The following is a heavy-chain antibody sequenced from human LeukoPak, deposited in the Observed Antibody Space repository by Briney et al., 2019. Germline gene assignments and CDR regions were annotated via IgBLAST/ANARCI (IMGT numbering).Heavy chain of an antibody. CDR3: ARAWSIVGATFDY. D-gene: IGHD1-26*01. Sequence: GGSLRLSCAASGFTFSSYAMHWVRQAPGKGLEWVAVISYDGSNKYYADSVKGRFTISGDNSKNTLYLQMNSLRAEDTAVYYCARAWSIVGATFDYWGQGTLVTVSS. CDR1: GFTFSSYA. V-gene: IGHV3-30*04. CDR2: ISYDGSNK. J-gene: IGHJ4*02.